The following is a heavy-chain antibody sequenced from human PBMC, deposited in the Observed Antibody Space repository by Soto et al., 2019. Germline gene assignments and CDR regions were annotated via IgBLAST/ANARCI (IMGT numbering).Heavy chain of an antibody. CDR3: VGGRGRLVGFDY. D-gene: IGHD1-26*01. Sequence: QVQREQWGPGLLKPSETLSLTCAVNGGSFSDYYWSWIRQSPGKGLEWIAEINYSGTTNYSPSLKSRVTMSVDTSKKQFSLKLSSVAAADTAVYFCVGGRGRLVGFDYWGQGTLVTVSS. J-gene: IGHJ4*02. V-gene: IGHV4-34*01. CDR2: INYSGTT. CDR1: GGSFSDYY.